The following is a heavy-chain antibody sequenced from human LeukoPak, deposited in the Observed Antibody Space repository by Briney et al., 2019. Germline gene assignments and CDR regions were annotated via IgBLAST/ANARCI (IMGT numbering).Heavy chain of an antibody. CDR1: GGSISNYY. CDR2: NSYIGNT. V-gene: IGHV4-59*01. CDR3: ARGVGSGYTDY. D-gene: IGHD3-22*01. Sequence: PGTLSLICTVSGGSISNYYWTWLRQPPGKGLEWIGFNSYIGNTNYDPPLNGRVTISLDTSKNQFSLKLISVTAADTAVYYCARGVGSGYTDYCGQGGLATVSS. J-gene: IGHJ4*02.